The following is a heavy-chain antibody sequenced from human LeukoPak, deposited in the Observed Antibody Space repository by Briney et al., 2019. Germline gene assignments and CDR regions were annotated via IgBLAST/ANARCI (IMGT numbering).Heavy chain of an antibody. CDR3: ARGLRGSRFDY. Sequence: SETLSLTCAVYGGSFGGYYWSWIRQPPGKGLEWIGEINHSGSTNYNLSLKSRVTISVDTSKNQFSLKLSSVTAADTAVYYCARGLRGSRFDYWGQGTLVTVSS. J-gene: IGHJ4*02. CDR1: GGSFGGYY. CDR2: INHSGST. D-gene: IGHD2-15*01. V-gene: IGHV4-34*01.